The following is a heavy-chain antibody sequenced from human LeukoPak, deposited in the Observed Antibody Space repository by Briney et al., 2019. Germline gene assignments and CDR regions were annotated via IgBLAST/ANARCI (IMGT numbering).Heavy chain of an antibody. Sequence: PGGSLRLSCAASGFTFSSYWMSWVRQAPGKGLEWVANIKQDGSEKYYVDSVKGRFTISRDNAKNSLYLQMNSLRAEDTAVYYCARDLTMVRGVINDVDYWGQGTLVTVSS. CDR2: IKQDGSEK. CDR1: GFTFSSYW. D-gene: IGHD3-10*01. V-gene: IGHV3-7*03. CDR3: ARDLTMVRGVINDVDY. J-gene: IGHJ4*02.